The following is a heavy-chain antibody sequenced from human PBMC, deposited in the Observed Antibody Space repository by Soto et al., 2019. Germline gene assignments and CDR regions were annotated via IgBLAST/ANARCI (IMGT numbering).Heavy chain of an antibody. CDR2: FDPEDGGT. V-gene: IGHV1-24*01. D-gene: IGHD3-22*01. CDR1: GYTLTELS. Sequence: QVQLVQSGAEVKKPGASVKVSCKVSGYTLTELSMHWVRQAPGKGLEWMGGFDPEDGGTIYAQKFQGRVTMTEDTSTDTAYMELSSLRSEDTAVYYWATGYYDSRGYDAGYYFDYWGQGTLVTVSS. CDR3: ATGYYDSRGYDAGYYFDY. J-gene: IGHJ4*02.